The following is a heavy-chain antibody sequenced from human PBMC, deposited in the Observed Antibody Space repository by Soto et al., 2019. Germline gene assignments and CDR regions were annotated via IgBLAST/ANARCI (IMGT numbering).Heavy chain of an antibody. CDR1: GFTFSSYA. D-gene: IGHD5-18*01. CDR2: ISGSGGST. CDR3: AKAKGPYSYGAPYYYYYYGMDV. J-gene: IGHJ6*02. Sequence: GGSLRLSCAASGFTFSSYAMSWVRQAPGKGLEWVSAISGSGGSTYYADSVKGRFTISRDNSKNTLYLQMNSLRAEDTAVYYCAKAKGPYSYGAPYYYYYYGMDVWGQGTTVTVSS. V-gene: IGHV3-23*01.